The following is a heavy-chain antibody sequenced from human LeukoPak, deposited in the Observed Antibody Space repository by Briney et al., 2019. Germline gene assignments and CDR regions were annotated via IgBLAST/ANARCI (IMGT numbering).Heavy chain of an antibody. J-gene: IGHJ4*02. CDR3: AKERTGAGPAFDY. Sequence: GGSLRLSCAASGFPFSSYWMTWVRQAPGKGREWVSAISGSGGRTYYADSVKGRFTISRDNSKNTLYLQMNSLRAEDTAVYYCAKERTGAGPAFDYWGQGTLVTVSS. CDR1: GFPFSSYW. CDR2: ISGSGGRT. D-gene: IGHD1-1*01. V-gene: IGHV3-23*01.